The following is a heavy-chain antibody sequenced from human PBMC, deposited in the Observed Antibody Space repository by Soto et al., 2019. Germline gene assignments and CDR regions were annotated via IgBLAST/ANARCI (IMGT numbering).Heavy chain of an antibody. CDR2: IVHIFCTT. CDR3: ASNNRGSYHFDY. V-gene: IGHV1-69*13. J-gene: IGHJ4*02. CDR1: RGTFTASA. D-gene: IGHD3-16*02. Sequence: SVKVSNTAPRGTFTASAISWVRHAREQGLVSRGAIVHIFCTTNNAQNLQGRVTSTADESTSTAYMELSSLRSKDTALYYCASNNRGSYHFDYWGQGTQVTVSS.